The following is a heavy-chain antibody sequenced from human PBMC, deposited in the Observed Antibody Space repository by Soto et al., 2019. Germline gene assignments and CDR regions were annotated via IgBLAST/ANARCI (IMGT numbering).Heavy chain of an antibody. Sequence: QVQLVQSGAEVKKPGSSVKVSCKASGGTFSSYAISWVRQAPGQGLEWMGGIIPIFGTANYAQKFQGRVTITADESTSTDYMELSSLRSEDTAVYYCAREPPFSGWILGGWFDPWGQGTLVTVSS. J-gene: IGHJ5*02. CDR2: IIPIFGTA. D-gene: IGHD6-19*01. V-gene: IGHV1-69*01. CDR3: AREPPFSGWILGGWFDP. CDR1: GGTFSSYA.